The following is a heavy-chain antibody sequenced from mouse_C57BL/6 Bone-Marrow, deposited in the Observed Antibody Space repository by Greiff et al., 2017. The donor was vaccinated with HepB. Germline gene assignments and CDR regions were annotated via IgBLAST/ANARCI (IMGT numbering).Heavy chain of an antibody. CDR2: IDPANGNT. D-gene: IGHD1-1*01. V-gene: IGHV14-3*01. Sequence: VQLQQSVAELVRPGASVKLSCTASGFNIKNTYMHWVKQRPEQGLEWIGRIDPANGNTKYAPKFQGKATITADKSSNTAYLQLSSLTSEDTAIYYCARPITTVVEDFDYWGQGTTLTVSS. CDR1: GFNIKNTY. J-gene: IGHJ2*01. CDR3: ARPITTVVEDFDY.